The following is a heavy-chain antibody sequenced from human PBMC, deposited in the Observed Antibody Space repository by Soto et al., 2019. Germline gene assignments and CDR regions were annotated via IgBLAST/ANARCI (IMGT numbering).Heavy chain of an antibody. CDR2: MYYNGNI. Sequence: SETLSLTCNVSGGSISNYYWTWVRQSPEKGLEWIGYMYYNGNINYNPSLKSRVTISIDTSKNQFSLTLKSVTAADTAVYYCASGGNRFDPWGQGVLVTVSS. CDR1: GGSISNYY. J-gene: IGHJ5*02. D-gene: IGHD3-16*01. V-gene: IGHV4-59*01. CDR3: ASGGNRFDP.